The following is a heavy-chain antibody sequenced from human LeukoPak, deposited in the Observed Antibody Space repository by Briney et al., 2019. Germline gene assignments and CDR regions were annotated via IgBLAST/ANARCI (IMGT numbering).Heavy chain of an antibody. Sequence: PGGSLRLSCAVSGLIFSRYSMGWVRQAPGKGGECVAHLKESGIEKEYVDSVEGRFTIYRENEENSLYLKMNSLRADDTALYFCVRWRNAQSDFDYWGQGTQVTVSS. J-gene: IGHJ4*02. V-gene: IGHV3-7*01. CDR1: GLIFSRYS. CDR2: LKESGIEK. D-gene: IGHD3-3*01. CDR3: VRWRNAQSDFDY.